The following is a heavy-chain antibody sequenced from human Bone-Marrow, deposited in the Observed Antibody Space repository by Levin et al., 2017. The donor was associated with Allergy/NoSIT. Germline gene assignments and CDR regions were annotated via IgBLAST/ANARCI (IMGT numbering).Heavy chain of an antibody. D-gene: IGHD3-22*01. CDR3: TTVCDSSGYYYYYYGMDV. V-gene: IGHV3-15*01. J-gene: IGHJ6*02. CDR2: IKSKTDGGTT. CDR1: GFTFSNAW. Sequence: LSLTCAASGFTFSNAWMSWVRQAPGKGLEWVGRIKSKTDGGTTDYAAPVKGRFTISRDDSKNTLYLQMNSLKTEDTAVYYCTTVCDSSGYYYYYYGMDVWGQGTTVTVSS.